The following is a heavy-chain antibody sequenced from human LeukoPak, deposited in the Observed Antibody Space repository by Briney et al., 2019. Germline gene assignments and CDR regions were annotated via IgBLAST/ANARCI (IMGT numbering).Heavy chain of an antibody. J-gene: IGHJ4*02. D-gene: IGHD5-24*01. CDR3: ARDWRDGCNKVFDW. V-gene: IGHV3-11*04. CDR2: ISHTGTTM. Sequence: GGSLRLSCAASRFTFSDHYMSWIRQAPGKGLEWVSYISHTGTTMYYADSVKGRFTLSRDNARNSLYLQMNSLRVEDTAVYFCARDWRDGCNKVFDWWGQGTLVAVSS. CDR1: RFTFSDHY.